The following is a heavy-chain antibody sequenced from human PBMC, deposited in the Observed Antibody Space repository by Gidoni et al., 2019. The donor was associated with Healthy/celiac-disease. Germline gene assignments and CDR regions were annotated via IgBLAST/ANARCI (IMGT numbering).Heavy chain of an antibody. CDR3: ARDRGPWIQLWSDAFDI. CDR2: IWYDGSNK. Sequence: QVQLVESGGGVVQPGRSLRLSCAASGFTFSSYGMHWVRQAPGKGLEWVAVIWYDGSNKYYADSVKGRFTISRDNSKNTLYLQMNSLRAEDTAVYYCARDRGPWIQLWSDAFDIWGQGTMVTVSS. D-gene: IGHD5-18*01. CDR1: GFTFSSYG. J-gene: IGHJ3*02. V-gene: IGHV3-33*01.